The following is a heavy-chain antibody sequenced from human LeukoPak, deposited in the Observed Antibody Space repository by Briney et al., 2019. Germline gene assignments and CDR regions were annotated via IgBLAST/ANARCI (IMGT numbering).Heavy chain of an antibody. V-gene: IGHV3-21*01. CDR1: GFTFSSYS. Sequence: GGSLRLSCAASGFTFSSYSMNWVRQAPGKGLEWVSSISSSSSYIYYADSVKGRFTISRDNAKNSLYLQMNSLRAEDTAVYYCAKGQVEYYDFWSGSFDYYYGMDVWGQGTTVTVSS. CDR2: ISSSSSYI. CDR3: AKGQVEYYDFWSGSFDYYYGMDV. D-gene: IGHD3-3*01. J-gene: IGHJ6*02.